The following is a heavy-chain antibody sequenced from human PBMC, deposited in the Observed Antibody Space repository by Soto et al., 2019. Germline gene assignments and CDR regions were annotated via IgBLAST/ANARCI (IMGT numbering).Heavy chain of an antibody. J-gene: IGHJ6*02. CDR3: ARLQLGTRYHGMDV. V-gene: IGHV5-51*01. CDR1: GYSFTSYC. Sequence: ESLKISCKGSGYSFTSYCIGWVRQMPVKGLEWMGIIYVGDSDTRYSPSVQGQVTISADKAISTAYLQWSSLKASDTAMYYCARLQLGTRYHGMDVWGQGITVTVSS. CDR2: IYVGDSDT. D-gene: IGHD2-2*01.